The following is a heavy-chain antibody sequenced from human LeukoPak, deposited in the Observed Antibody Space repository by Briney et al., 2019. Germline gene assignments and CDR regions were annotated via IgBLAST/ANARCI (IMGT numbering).Heavy chain of an antibody. CDR2: IYHSGST. Sequence: SETLSLTCTVSGYPISSGYYWGWIRQPPGKGLEWIGSIYHSGSTYYNPSLKSRVTISVDTSKNQFSLKLSSVTAADTAVYYCARRLTPDYWGQGTPVTVSS. D-gene: IGHD3-16*01. J-gene: IGHJ4*02. CDR3: ARRLTPDY. V-gene: IGHV4-38-2*02. CDR1: GYPISSGYY.